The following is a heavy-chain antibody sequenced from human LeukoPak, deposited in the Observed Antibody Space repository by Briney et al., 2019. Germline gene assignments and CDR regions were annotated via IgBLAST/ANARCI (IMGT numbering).Heavy chain of an antibody. Sequence: GGSLRLSCAASGFTFSSYSMNWVRQAPGKGLEWVSSISSSSSYIYYADSVKGRFTISRDNAKNSLYLQMNSLRAEDMAVYYCARDVDYYDSSGYSVDAFDIWGQGTMVTVSS. CDR3: ARDVDYYDSSGYSVDAFDI. J-gene: IGHJ3*02. V-gene: IGHV3-21*01. D-gene: IGHD3-22*01. CDR2: ISSSSSYI. CDR1: GFTFSSYS.